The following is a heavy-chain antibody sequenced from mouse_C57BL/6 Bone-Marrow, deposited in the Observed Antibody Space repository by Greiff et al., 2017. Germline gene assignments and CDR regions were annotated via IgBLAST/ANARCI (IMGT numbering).Heavy chain of an antibody. J-gene: IGHJ3*01. CDR3: ASRDDSSFWFAY. CDR2: ISGGGGNT. CDR1: GFTFSSYT. Sequence: EVKVVESGGGLVKPGGSLKLSCAASGFTFSSYTMSWVRQTPEKRLEWVATISGGGGNTYYPDSVKGRFTFSRANATNTLYLQMSSLRSEDTALYYCASRDDSSFWFAYGGQGTLGTVSA. D-gene: IGHD1-1*01. V-gene: IGHV5-9*01.